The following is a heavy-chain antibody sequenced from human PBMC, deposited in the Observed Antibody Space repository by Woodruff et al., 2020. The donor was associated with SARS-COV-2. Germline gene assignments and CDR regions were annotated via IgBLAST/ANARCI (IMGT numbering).Heavy chain of an antibody. V-gene: IGHV4-39*01. CDR2: ST. D-gene: IGHD6-19*01. J-gene: IGHJ1*01. CDR3: ARHYSSGWYFPVFQH. Sequence: STYYNPSLKSRVTISVDTSKNQFSLKLSSVTAADTAVYYCARHYSSGWYFPVFQHWGQGTLVTVSS.